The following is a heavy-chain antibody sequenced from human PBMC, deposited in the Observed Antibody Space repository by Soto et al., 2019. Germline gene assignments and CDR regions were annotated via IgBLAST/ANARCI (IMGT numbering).Heavy chain of an antibody. V-gene: IGHV4-59*01. CDR3: ARVLVNARYEASGYDTFDV. CDR1: GFSINGYF. D-gene: IGHD3-22*01. Sequence: SETLSLTCPVSGFSINGYFWSWIRPPPGKGLEWIGYIHYSGATKLRSSLKSRLDISVDTSENQFSLKLTSVTAADTAVYYCARVLVNARYEASGYDTFDVWGQGTMVNVS. CDR2: IHYSGAT. J-gene: IGHJ3*01.